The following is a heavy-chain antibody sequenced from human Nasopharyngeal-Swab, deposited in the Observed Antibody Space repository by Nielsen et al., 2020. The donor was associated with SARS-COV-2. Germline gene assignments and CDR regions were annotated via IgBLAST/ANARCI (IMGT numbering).Heavy chain of an antibody. CDR1: GFTFNMYS. CDR2: ISSRSNYI. D-gene: IGHD1-1*01. CDR3: ARLGTESYHYYSLDA. J-gene: IGHJ6*02. V-gene: IGHV3-21*01. Sequence: GESLKISCVTSGFTFNMYSMHWVRQAPGKGLEWVSSISSRSNYIYYGDSVKGRFTISRDNTQKSLYLEMNSLRVEDTAVYYCARLGTESYHYYSLDAWGQGTTVTVSS.